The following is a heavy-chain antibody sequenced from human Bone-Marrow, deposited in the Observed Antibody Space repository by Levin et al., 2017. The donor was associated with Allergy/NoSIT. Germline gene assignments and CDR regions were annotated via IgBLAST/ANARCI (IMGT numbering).Heavy chain of an antibody. J-gene: IGHJ4*02. CDR2: IKPDGSDK. CDR3: ARESQWSRDY. Sequence: GESLKISCAASGFTFSNHWMDWVRQAPGKGLEWVANIKPDGSDKNYVDSVKGRFTISRDNAKNSLYLQMNSLRAEDTAVYYCARESQWSRDYWGQGTLVIVSS. V-gene: IGHV3-7*01. CDR1: GFTFSNHW. D-gene: IGHD6-19*01.